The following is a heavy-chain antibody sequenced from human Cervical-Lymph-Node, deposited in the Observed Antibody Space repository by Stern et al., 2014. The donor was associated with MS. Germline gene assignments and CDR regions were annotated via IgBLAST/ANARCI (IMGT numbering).Heavy chain of an antibody. CDR1: GFSLSTSGVG. D-gene: IGHD6-13*01. CDR3: AHRLVGTAAGNHAFDI. J-gene: IGHJ3*02. Sequence: SGPTLVKPTQTLTLTCTFSGFSLSTSGVGVGWIRQPPGKALEWLALIYWDDDKRYSPSLKSRLTITKDTSKNQVVLTMTNMDPVDTATYYCAHRLVGTAAGNHAFDIWGQGTMVTVSS. V-gene: IGHV2-5*02. CDR2: IYWDDDK.